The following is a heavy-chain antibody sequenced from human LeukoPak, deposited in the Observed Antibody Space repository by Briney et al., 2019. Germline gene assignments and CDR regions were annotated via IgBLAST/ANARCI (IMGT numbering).Heavy chain of an antibody. V-gene: IGHV7-4-1*02. CDR3: ARAFQSLGGLSLPDY. D-gene: IGHD3-16*02. CDR2: IHPSTGNP. J-gene: IGHJ4*02. CDR1: GYSFTNYA. Sequence: ASVKVSCKASGYSFTNYAMNWVRQAPGQGLEWMGWIHPSTGNPTYAQVFTGRFVFSLDTSVSTTYLQISSLKAEDTAVYFCARAFQSLGGLSLPDYWGQGTLVTVSS.